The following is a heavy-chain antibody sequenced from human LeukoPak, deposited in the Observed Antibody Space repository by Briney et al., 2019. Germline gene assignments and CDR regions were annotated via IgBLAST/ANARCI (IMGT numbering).Heavy chain of an antibody. V-gene: IGHV1-3*01. Sequence: ASVKVSCKASGYTFTSYAMHWVRQAPGQRLEWMGWINAGNGNTKYSQKFQGRVTITRDTSASTAYMELSSLRSEDTAVYYCARDKNGYCSGGSCWIGNWSDPWGQGTLVTVSS. D-gene: IGHD2-15*01. J-gene: IGHJ5*02. CDR3: ARDKNGYCSGGSCWIGNWSDP. CDR2: INAGNGNT. CDR1: GYTFTSYA.